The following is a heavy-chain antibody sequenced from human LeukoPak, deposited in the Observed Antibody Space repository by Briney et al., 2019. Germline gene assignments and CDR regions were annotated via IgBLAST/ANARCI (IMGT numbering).Heavy chain of an antibody. CDR3: AKDRVATERYYMDV. J-gene: IGHJ6*03. V-gene: IGHV3-30*02. Sequence: GGSLRLSCAASGFTFSFYGMHWVRQAPGKGLEWVAFIRYDGSNKYYADSVKGRFTISRDNSKNTLYLQMNSLRAEDTAVYYCAKDRVATERYYMDVWGKGTTVTISS. D-gene: IGHD6-13*01. CDR2: IRYDGSNK. CDR1: GFTFSFYG.